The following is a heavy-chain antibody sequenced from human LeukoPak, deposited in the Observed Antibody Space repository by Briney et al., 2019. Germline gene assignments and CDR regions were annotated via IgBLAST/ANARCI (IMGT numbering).Heavy chain of an antibody. CDR1: GGSISSSSYY. Sequence: SETLSLTCTVSGGSISSSSYYWGWIRQPPGKGLEWIGSIYYSGSTYYKPSLKSRVTISVDMSKNQFSLKLSSVTAADTAVYYCARQYSYDNEGNWFDPWGQGTLVTVSS. D-gene: IGHD5-18*01. V-gene: IGHV4-39*01. CDR2: IYYSGST. J-gene: IGHJ5*02. CDR3: ARQYSYDNEGNWFDP.